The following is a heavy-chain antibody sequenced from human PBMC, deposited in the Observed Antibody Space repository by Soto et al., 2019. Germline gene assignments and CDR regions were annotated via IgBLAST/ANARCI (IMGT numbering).Heavy chain of an antibody. CDR1: GFTFSSYA. D-gene: IGHD6-13*01. J-gene: IGHJ4*02. Sequence: GGSLRLSCAASGFTFSSYAMSWVRQAPGKGLEWVSAISGSGGSTYYADSVKGRFTISRDNAKNTLYLQMNSLRAEDTAVYCCAKTFWGDSRSGCCCYYWGQGTLVTCSS. CDR3: AKTFWGDSRSGCCCYY. V-gene: IGHV3-23*01. CDR2: ISGSGGST.